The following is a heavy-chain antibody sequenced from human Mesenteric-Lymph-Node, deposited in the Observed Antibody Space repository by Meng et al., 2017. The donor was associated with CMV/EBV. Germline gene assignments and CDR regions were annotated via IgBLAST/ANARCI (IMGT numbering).Heavy chain of an antibody. J-gene: IGHJ6*02. Sequence: GGSLRLSCAASGFTFDDYAMHWVRQAPGKGLEWVSGISWNSGSIGYADSVKGRFTISRDNAKNSLYLQMNSLRAEDTALYYCAKDMLIAAAGTYYYYGMDVWGQGTTVTVSS. V-gene: IGHV3-9*01. CDR1: GFTFDDYA. CDR2: ISWNSGSI. D-gene: IGHD6-13*01. CDR3: AKDMLIAAAGTYYYYGMDV.